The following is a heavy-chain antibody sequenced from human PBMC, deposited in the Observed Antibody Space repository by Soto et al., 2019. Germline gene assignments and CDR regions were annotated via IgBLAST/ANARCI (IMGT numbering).Heavy chain of an antibody. J-gene: IGHJ5*02. CDR3: ARFPSP. Sequence: QLQLQESGSGLVKPSQTLSLTCAVSGGSISSGGYSWSWIRQPPGKGREWIGYISQSGSPYYNPSHKSRVTITVDRTKNHFPMKLSSVTAADTSVYNCARFPSPGGQGTLVTVAA. CDR2: ISQSGSP. CDR1: GGSISSGGYS. V-gene: IGHV4-30-2*01.